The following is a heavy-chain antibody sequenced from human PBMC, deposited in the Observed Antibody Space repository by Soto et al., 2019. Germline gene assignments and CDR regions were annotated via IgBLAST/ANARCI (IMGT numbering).Heavy chain of an antibody. D-gene: IGHD6-19*01. CDR1: RFTFSTYA. Sequence: PGRSLILSCASSRFTFSTYAMSWVRQTPGKGLEWVSGISGGSGGGSTYYADSVKGRFTISRDSSKNTGYLQMNSLRAEDTSVDYCAKAYSSGWDFFDYWGQGTMVTVSS. CDR3: AKAYSSGWDFFDY. V-gene: IGHV3-23*01. CDR2: ISGGSGGGST. J-gene: IGHJ4*02.